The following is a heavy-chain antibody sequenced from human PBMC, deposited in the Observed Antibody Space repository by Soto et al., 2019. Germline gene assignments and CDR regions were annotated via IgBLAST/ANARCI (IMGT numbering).Heavy chain of an antibody. J-gene: IGHJ6*02. CDR1: VYTFTCYY. D-gene: IGHD3-3*01. CDR3: ARERLRFLEWLLYFHGMDV. Sequence: XSVKVSCKASVYTFTCYYMHWVRQAPGQGLEWMGWINPNSGGTNYAQKFQGRVTMTRDTSISTAYMELSRLRSDDTAVYYCARERLRFLEWLLYFHGMDVWGQGTTVTVSS. CDR2: INPNSGGT. V-gene: IGHV1-2*02.